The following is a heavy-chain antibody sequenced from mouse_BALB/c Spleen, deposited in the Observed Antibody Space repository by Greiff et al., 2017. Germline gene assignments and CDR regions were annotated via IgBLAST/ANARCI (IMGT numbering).Heavy chain of an antibody. J-gene: IGHJ2*02. V-gene: IGHV14-4*02. D-gene: IGHD2-3*01. CDR2: IDRENGET. Sequence: EVQLLQSGGGLVRSGGSVKLSCTASGFTFNGYYMPWVQQRPEQGLEWVAWIDRENGETEYAPKVQGRATITADTSTNTSYLQISSLTSEDTAVYYCNAEGGYYPDIDYWGQGTSVTVSS. CDR1: GFTFNGYY. CDR3: NAEGGYYPDIDY.